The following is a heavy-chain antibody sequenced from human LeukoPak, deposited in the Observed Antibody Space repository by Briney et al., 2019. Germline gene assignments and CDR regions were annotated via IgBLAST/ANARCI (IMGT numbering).Heavy chain of an antibody. CDR3: ARGSGSSWVVAFDI. V-gene: IGHV1-2*02. CDR2: INPNSGGT. D-gene: IGHD6-13*01. CDR1: GYTFTGYY. J-gene: IGHJ3*02. Sequence: GASVKVSCKASGYTFTGYYMHWVRQAPGQGLEWMGWINPNSGGTNYAQKFQGRVTMTRDTSISTAYMELSRLRSDDTAVYYCARGSGSSWVVAFDIWGQGTMVTVSS.